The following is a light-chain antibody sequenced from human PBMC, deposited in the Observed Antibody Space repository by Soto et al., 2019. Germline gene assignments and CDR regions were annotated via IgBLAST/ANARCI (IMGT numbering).Light chain of an antibody. CDR2: GAS. CDR1: QSVSSN. CDR3: QQYNNWSLT. V-gene: IGKV3-15*01. Sequence: EIVMTQSPATLSVSPGERATLSCRASQSVSSNLAWYQQKPDQSPWLLIYGASTRATGIPARFSGIGSGTEFTLTISSLQSEDFAVYYCQQYNNWSLTFGGGTKVEIK. J-gene: IGKJ4*01.